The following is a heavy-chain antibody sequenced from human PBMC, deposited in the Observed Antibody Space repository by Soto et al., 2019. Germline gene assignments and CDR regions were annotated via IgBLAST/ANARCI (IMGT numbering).Heavy chain of an antibody. CDR2: IYYSGST. CDR1: GGSISSSSYY. V-gene: IGHV4-39*01. D-gene: IGHD5-12*01. CDR3: ARPAARWLQEIWDWYFDL. Sequence: PSETLSLTGAVSGGSISSSSYYLGWIRQPPGKGLEWIGSIYYSGSTYYNPSLKSRVTISVDTSKNQFSLKLSSVTAADTAVYYCARPAARWLQEIWDWYFDLWGRGTLVTAPQ. J-gene: IGHJ2*01.